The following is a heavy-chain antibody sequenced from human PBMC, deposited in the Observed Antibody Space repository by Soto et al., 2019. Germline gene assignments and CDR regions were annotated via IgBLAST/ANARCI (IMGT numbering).Heavy chain of an antibody. J-gene: IGHJ4*02. CDR2: ISSSRSYI. D-gene: IGHD1-1*01. CDR1: GFTFSSYS. V-gene: IGHV3-21*01. Sequence: EVQLVESGGGLVKPGGSLRLSCAASGFTFSSYSMNWVRQSPGKGLEWVSSISSSRSYIYYADSVKGRFTISRDNAKNSLYLQRNSLRAEDTAVYYCARADGAGKVPSFFDYWGQGTLVTVSS. CDR3: ARADGAGKVPSFFDY.